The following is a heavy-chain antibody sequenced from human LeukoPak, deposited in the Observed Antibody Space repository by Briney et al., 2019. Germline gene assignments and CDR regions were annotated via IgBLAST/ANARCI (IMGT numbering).Heavy chain of an antibody. Sequence: GGSLRLSCTASGFTFGDYAMSWVRQAPGKGLEWVGFIRSKAYGGTTEYAASVKSRFTISRDDSKSIAYLQMNSLKTEDTAVYYCTRMGIVLLWFGECDYWGQGTLVTVSS. CDR3: TRMGIVLLWFGECDY. V-gene: IGHV3-49*04. CDR2: IRSKAYGGTT. J-gene: IGHJ4*02. D-gene: IGHD3-10*01. CDR1: GFTFGDYA.